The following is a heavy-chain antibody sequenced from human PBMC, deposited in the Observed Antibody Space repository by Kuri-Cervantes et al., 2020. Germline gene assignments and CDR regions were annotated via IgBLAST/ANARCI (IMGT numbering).Heavy chain of an antibody. V-gene: IGHV3-21*01. CDR2: ISSSSSYI. CDR1: GITFSSYS. J-gene: IGHJ2*01. CDR3: ARDPKAPHNYGDYINDNWNFDL. Sequence: GESLKISCAASGITFSSYSMNWVRQAPGKGLEWVSSISSSSSYIYYADSEKGRFTISRDNAKNSLYLQMNSLRAEDTAVYYCARDPKAPHNYGDYINDNWNFDLWGRGTLVTVSS. D-gene: IGHD4-17*01.